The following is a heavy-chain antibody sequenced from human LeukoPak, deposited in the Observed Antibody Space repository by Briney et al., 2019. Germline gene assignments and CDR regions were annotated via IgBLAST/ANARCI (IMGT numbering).Heavy chain of an antibody. D-gene: IGHD2-8*01. J-gene: IGHJ4*02. Sequence: TGGSLRLSCAASGFSFNSYAMSWVRQAAGKGLEWVSGIDNSGHSTYYADSVKGRFTISRDNSKNTLYLQMNSLSAEDMAVYYCAKDFGNCINGVCYGAPFDYWGQGTLVTVSS. V-gene: IGHV3-23*01. CDR2: IDNSGHST. CDR1: GFSFNSYA. CDR3: AKDFGNCINGVCYGAPFDY.